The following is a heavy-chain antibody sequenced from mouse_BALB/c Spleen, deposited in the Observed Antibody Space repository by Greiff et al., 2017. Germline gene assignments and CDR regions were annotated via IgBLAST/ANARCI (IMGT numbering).Heavy chain of an antibody. V-gene: IGHV5-12-2*01. CDR1: GFTFSSYT. Sequence: DVHLVESGGGLVQPGGSLKLSCAASGFTFSSYTMSWVRQTPEKRLEWVAYISNGGGSTYYPDTVKGRFTISRDNAKNTLYLQMSSLKSEDTAMYYCARHEDGYPFAYWGQGTLVTVSA. J-gene: IGHJ3*01. D-gene: IGHD2-3*01. CDR2: ISNGGGST. CDR3: ARHEDGYPFAY.